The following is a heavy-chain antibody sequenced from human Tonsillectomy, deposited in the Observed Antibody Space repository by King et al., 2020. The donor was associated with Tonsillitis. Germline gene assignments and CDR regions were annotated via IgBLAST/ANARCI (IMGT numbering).Heavy chain of an antibody. Sequence: DVQLVESGGGLVQPGRSLRLSCTTSGFIFGDFAMAWVRQPPGKGLEWIGFSRSRVYGGTTEYAASVKGRLTISRDDSKSIAYLQMNSLKTEDTAVYYCTRAPRFHYDFSRTSGFFYYMDFWGKGTTVTVSS. J-gene: IGHJ6*03. CDR3: TRAPRFHYDFSRTSGFFYYMDF. D-gene: IGHD3-3*01. CDR1: GFIFGDFA. V-gene: IGHV3-49*04. CDR2: SRSRVYGGTT.